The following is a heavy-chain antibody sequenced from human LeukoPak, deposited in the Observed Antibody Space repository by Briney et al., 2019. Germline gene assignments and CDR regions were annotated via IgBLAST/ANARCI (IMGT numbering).Heavy chain of an antibody. Sequence: PGGPLRLSCAASGFTFSSYWMSWVRQAPGKGLEWVSSISSSSIYKYFADSVKGRFTISRDNAKNSLYLQVNSLRAEDTAVYYCARDGITMRILEYWGQGTLVTVSS. D-gene: IGHD3-10*01. CDR1: GFTFSSYW. V-gene: IGHV3-21*01. CDR2: ISSSSIYK. J-gene: IGHJ4*02. CDR3: ARDGITMRILEY.